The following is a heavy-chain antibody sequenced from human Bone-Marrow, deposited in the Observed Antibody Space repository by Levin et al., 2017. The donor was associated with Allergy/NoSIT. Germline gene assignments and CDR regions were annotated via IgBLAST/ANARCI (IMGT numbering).Heavy chain of an antibody. J-gene: IGHJ1*01. CDR1: GFTFGSYG. Sequence: LSLTCVASGFTFGSYGMHWVRQAPGKGLEWVALIWYDGTKKYYADSVRGRFTISRDNSKNTLYLQMNSLRAEDTALYYCARDVGDSGAEHWGQGTLVTVSA. CDR3: ARDVGDSGAEH. CDR2: IWYDGTKK. V-gene: IGHV3-33*01. D-gene: IGHD4/OR15-4a*01.